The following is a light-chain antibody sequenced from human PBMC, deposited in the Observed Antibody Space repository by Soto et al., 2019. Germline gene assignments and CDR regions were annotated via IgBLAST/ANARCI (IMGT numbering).Light chain of an antibody. CDR3: QQYNTYLT. Sequence: DIQMTQSPSTLSASVGNRVTISCRASQSISRWLAWYQQKPGKAPTLLIHDASSLESGVPSRFSGSGSGTDFTLTIGSLQPDDVATHYCQQYNTYLTFGQGTKVDIK. V-gene: IGKV1-5*01. CDR1: QSISRW. CDR2: DAS. J-gene: IGKJ1*01.